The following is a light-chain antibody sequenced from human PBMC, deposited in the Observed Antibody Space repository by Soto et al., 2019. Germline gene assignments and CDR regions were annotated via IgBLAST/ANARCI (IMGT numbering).Light chain of an antibody. CDR2: GSS. J-gene: IGKJ1*01. CDR3: QQGNSFPRT. V-gene: IGKV1-12*01. Sequence: DIQVTQSPSSVSASVGDTVTLACRASQYIGTWLAWYQQKPGKAPNLLIYGSSTLQSGVPSRFTGSGSGTDFTLTITSLQPEDFATYFCQQGNSFPRTFGQGTKVDIK. CDR1: QYIGTW.